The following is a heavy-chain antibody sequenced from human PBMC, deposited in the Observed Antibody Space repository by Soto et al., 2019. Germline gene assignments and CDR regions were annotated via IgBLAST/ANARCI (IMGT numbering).Heavy chain of an antibody. V-gene: IGHV3-33*01. CDR2: IWYDGSNK. J-gene: IGHJ5*02. CDR3: ARDRGSGWHLTQFDP. CDR1: GFTFSSYG. Sequence: GGSLRLSCAASGFTFSSYGMHWVRQAPGKGLEWVAVIWYDGSNKYYADSVKGRFTISRDNSKNTLYLQMNSLRAEDTAVYYCARDRGSGWHLTQFDPWGLGTLVTVSS. D-gene: IGHD6-19*01.